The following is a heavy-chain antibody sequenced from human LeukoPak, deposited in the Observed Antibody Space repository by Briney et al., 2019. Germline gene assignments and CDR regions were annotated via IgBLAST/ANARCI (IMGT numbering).Heavy chain of an antibody. D-gene: IGHD3-22*01. J-gene: IGHJ4*02. CDR3: ARVPVLVTYYYDSSGYYFDY. CDR2: IKQDGSEK. Sequence: GGSQRLSCAASGFTFSSYWMSWVRQAPGKGLEWVANIKQDGSEKYYVDSVKGRFTISRDNAKNSLYLQMNSLRAEDTAVYYCARVPVLVTYYYDSSGYYFDYWGQGTLVTVSS. V-gene: IGHV3-7*01. CDR1: GFTFSSYW.